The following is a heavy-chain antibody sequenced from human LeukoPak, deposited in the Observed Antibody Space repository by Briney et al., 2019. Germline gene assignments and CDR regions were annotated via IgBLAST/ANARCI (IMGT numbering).Heavy chain of an antibody. Sequence: SVTLSLTCTVSGGSISSYYWSWIRQPPGKGLEWIGYIYYSGSTNYNPSLKSRVTISVDTSKNQFSLKLTSVTAADMAVYYCARVLAAAAHFDYWGQGTLVTVSS. V-gene: IGHV4-59*08. J-gene: IGHJ4*02. D-gene: IGHD6-25*01. CDR2: IYYSGST. CDR3: ARVLAAAAHFDY. CDR1: GGSISSYY.